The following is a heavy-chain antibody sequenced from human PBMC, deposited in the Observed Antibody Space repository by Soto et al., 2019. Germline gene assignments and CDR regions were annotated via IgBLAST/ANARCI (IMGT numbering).Heavy chain of an antibody. J-gene: IGHJ4*02. CDR2: IIPIFGTA. CDR1: GGTFSSYA. V-gene: IGHV1-69*13. Sequence: GASVKVSCKASGGTFSSYAISWVRHAPGQGLEWMGGIIPIFGTANYAQKFQGRVTITADESTSTAYMELSSLRSEDTAVYYCAREFCSSTSCPFDYWGQGTLVTVSS. CDR3: AREFCSSTSCPFDY. D-gene: IGHD2-2*01.